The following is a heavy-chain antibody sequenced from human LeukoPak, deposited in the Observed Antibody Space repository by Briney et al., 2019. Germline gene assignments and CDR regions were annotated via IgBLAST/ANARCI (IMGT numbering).Heavy chain of an antibody. Sequence: GGSLRPSCAASGFTFSSYAMHWVRQAPGKGLEWVAVISYDGSNKYYADSVKGRFTISRDNSKNTLYLQMNSLRAEDTAVYYCARAGGAPTVTPRGILDYWGQGTLVTVSS. J-gene: IGHJ4*02. V-gene: IGHV3-30*04. D-gene: IGHD4-17*01. CDR2: ISYDGSNK. CDR1: GFTFSSYA. CDR3: ARAGGAPTVTPRGILDY.